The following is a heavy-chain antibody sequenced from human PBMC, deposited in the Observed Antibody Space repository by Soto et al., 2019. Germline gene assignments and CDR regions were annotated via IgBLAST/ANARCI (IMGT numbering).Heavy chain of an antibody. D-gene: IGHD1-7*01. CDR3: ARVVTGTAAEYYFDY. J-gene: IGHJ4*02. CDR2: IIPIFGTA. Sequence: QVQLVQSGAEVKKPGSSVKVSCKASGGTFSSYAISWVRQAPGQGLEWMGGIIPIFGTANYAQKFQGRVTITADESTSTAYMELGSLRSEDTAVYYCARVVTGTAAEYYFDYWGQGTLVTVSS. V-gene: IGHV1-69*12. CDR1: GGTFSSYA.